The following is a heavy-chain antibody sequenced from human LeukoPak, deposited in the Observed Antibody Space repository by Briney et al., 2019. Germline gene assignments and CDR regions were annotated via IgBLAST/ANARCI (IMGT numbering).Heavy chain of an antibody. Sequence: ASVKVSCKASGFTFSSSAVQWVRQARGQRLEWMGIINPSGGSTSYAQKFQGRVTMTRDTSTSTVYMELSSLRSEDTAVYYCARGIAAADNGPGDYWGQGTLVTVSS. CDR3: ARGIAAADNGPGDY. CDR1: GFTFSSSA. D-gene: IGHD6-13*01. CDR2: INPSGGST. J-gene: IGHJ4*02. V-gene: IGHV1-46*01.